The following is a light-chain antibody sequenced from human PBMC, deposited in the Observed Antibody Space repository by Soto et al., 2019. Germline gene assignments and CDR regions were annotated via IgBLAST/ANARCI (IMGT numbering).Light chain of an antibody. CDR3: QQYNNWPGT. J-gene: IGKJ1*01. CDR2: GAS. Sequence: EIVMTQSPATLSVSPGERDTLSCRASQSVSSNLAWYQQKPGQAPRLLIYGASTRATGIPARFSVSGSGTEFTLTISSLQSEDFAVYYCQQYNNWPGTFGEGTKVEIK. CDR1: QSVSSN. V-gene: IGKV3-15*01.